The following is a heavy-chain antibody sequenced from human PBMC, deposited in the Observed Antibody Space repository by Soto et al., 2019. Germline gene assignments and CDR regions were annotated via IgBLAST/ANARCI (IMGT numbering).Heavy chain of an antibody. D-gene: IGHD2-21*01. CDR2: IYHSGGT. Sequence: SETLSLTCAVSGGSISSSNWWSWVRQPPGKGLEWIGEIYHSGGTNYNPSLKSRVTISVDKSKNQFSLKLSSVTAADTAVYYCARVGTGGGGLRYYYYGMDVWGQGTTVTVSS. CDR1: GGSISSSNW. J-gene: IGHJ6*02. V-gene: IGHV4-4*02. CDR3: ARVGTGGGGLRYYYYGMDV.